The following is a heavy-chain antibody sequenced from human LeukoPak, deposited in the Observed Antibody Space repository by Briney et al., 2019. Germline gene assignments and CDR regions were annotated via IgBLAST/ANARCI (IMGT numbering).Heavy chain of an antibody. CDR1: GFTFSSYA. J-gene: IGHJ6*03. Sequence: PGGSLRLSCAASGFTFSSYAMSWVRQAPGKGLEWVSAISGSGGSTYYADSVKGRFTISRDNSKNTLYLQMNSLRAEDTAVYYCAKGWLGMGSSFPSYYNMDVWGKGTTVTVSS. CDR3: AKGWLGMGSSFPSYYNMDV. CDR2: ISGSGGST. D-gene: IGHD6-6*01. V-gene: IGHV3-23*01.